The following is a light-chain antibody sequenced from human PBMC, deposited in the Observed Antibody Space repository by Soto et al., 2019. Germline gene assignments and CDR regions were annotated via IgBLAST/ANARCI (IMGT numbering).Light chain of an antibody. CDR3: PQYDNWQLT. J-gene: IGKJ4*01. CDR2: DAS. Sequence: EIVMTQSPATLSVSPGERVTLSCRASQSVCSNLAWYQQKPGLAPRVLIYDASTRATVIPARFSGSGSGTEVTLTISSLQSEDFPVYYCPQYDNWQLTVGGGTKVDIK. V-gene: IGKV3-15*01. CDR1: QSVCSN.